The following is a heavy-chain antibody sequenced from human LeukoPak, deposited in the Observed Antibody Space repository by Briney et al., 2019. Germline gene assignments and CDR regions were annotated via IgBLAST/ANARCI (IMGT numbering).Heavy chain of an antibody. J-gene: IGHJ4*02. CDR3: ARGEGARDGYNYEGPFYFDY. D-gene: IGHD5-24*01. V-gene: IGHV4-59*12. Sequence: SETLSHTCTVSGGSISSYYWSWIRQPPGKGLEWIGYIYYSGSTNYNPSLKSRVTISVDTSKNQFSLKVSAVTAADTAVYYCARGEGARDGYNYEGPFYFDYWGQATLVTVSS. CDR2: IYYSGST. CDR1: GGSISSYY.